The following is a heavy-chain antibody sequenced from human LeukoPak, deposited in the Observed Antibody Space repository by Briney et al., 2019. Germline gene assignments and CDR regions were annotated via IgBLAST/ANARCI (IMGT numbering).Heavy chain of an antibody. Sequence: PGGSLRLSCAASGFAFSRHTMHWVRQAPGKGLEWVAVIESDVTNKYHADSGKGRFTISRDNSKNTLYLQMSSLRPEDTALYFCARQDISLDDWGQGTLVTVSS. CDR1: GFAFSRHT. CDR3: ARQDISLDD. CDR2: IESDVTNK. V-gene: IGHV3-30-3*01. D-gene: IGHD3-3*02. J-gene: IGHJ4*02.